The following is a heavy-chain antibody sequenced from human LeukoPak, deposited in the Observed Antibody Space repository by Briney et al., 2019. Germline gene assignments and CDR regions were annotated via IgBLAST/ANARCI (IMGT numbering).Heavy chain of an antibody. J-gene: IGHJ4*02. CDR1: GGSISSGGYY. V-gene: IGHV4-30-2*01. Sequence: PSQTLSLTCTVSGGSISSGGYYWSWIRQPPGKGLEWIGYIYHSGSTYYNPSLKSRVTISVDRSKNQCSLRLSSVTAADTAVYYCARVPDEYSSSPYYDYWGQGTLVTVSS. D-gene: IGHD6-6*01. CDR2: IYHSGST. CDR3: ARVPDEYSSSPYYDY.